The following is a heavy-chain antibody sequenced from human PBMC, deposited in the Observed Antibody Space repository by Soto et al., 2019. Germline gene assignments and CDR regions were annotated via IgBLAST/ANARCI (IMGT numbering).Heavy chain of an antibody. J-gene: IGHJ3*02. V-gene: IGHV1-69*02. D-gene: IGHD5-18*01. CDR2: IIPILGIA. CDR1: GGTFSSYT. Sequence: VKVSCKASGGTFSSYTISWVRQAPGQGLEWMGRIIPILGIANYAQKFQGRVTITADKSTSTAYMELSSLRSEDTAVYYCARVAVRGYSMDAFDIWGQGTMVTVSS. CDR3: ARVAVRGYSMDAFDI.